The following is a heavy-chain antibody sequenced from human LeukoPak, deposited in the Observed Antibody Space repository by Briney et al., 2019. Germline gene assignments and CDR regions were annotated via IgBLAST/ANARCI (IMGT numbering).Heavy chain of an antibody. V-gene: IGHV3-11*05. CDR3: AKANGYYFDR. CDR1: GFTFSDYY. Sequence: GGSLRLSCAASGFTFSDYYMSWIRQAPGKGLEWISYISSSSTSTNYADSVKGRFTISRDNAKNSLYLQMNSLRAEDTAVYYCAKANGYYFDRWGQGTLVTVST. D-gene: IGHD2-8*01. CDR2: ISSSSTST. J-gene: IGHJ4*02.